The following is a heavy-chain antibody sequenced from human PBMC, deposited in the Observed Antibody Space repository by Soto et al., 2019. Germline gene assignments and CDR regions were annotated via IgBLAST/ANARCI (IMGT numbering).Heavy chain of an antibody. V-gene: IGHV3-33*01. CDR3: ARDDEWGPPGYY. J-gene: IGHJ4*02. CDR1: GFTFSSYG. D-gene: IGHD1-26*01. CDR2: IWYDGSNK. Sequence: QVQLVESGGGVVQPGRSLRLSCAASGFTFSSYGMHWVRQAPGKGLEWVAVIWYDGSNKYYADSVKGRFTISRDNSKNTLDLQMNSLRAEDTAVYYCARDDEWGPPGYYWGQGTLVTVSS.